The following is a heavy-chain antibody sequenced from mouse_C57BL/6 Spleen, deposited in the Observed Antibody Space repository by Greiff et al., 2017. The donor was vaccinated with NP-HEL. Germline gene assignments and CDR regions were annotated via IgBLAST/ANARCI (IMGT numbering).Heavy chain of an antibody. J-gene: IGHJ1*03. V-gene: IGHV1-43*01. CDR2: INPSTGGT. Sequence: EVQLKESGPELVKPGASVKISCKASGYSFTGYYMHWVKQSSEKSLEWIGEINPSTGGTSYNQKFKGKATLTVDKSSSTAYMQLKSLTSEDSAVYYCARWDWYFDVWGTGTTVTVSS. CDR3: ARWDWYFDV. CDR1: GYSFTGYY.